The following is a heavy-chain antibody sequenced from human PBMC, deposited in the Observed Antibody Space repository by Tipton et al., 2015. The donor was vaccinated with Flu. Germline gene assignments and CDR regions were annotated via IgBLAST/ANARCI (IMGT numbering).Heavy chain of an antibody. CDR3: AREGVKSISARQVWFDP. CDR1: GFSINSGYY. D-gene: IGHD6-6*01. J-gene: IGHJ5*02. V-gene: IGHV4-38-2*02. Sequence: TLSLTCAVSGFSINSGYYLGWIRQSPGTGLEWIGSIYLSGSTYYNPSLKRRVTISVDTSKNQFSLNLRSVTAADTAVYYCAREGVKSISARQVWFDPWGQGTLVTVSS. CDR2: IYLSGST.